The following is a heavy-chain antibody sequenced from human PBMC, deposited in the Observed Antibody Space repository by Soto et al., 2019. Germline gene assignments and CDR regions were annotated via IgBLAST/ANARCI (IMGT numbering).Heavy chain of an antibody. D-gene: IGHD1-7*01. CDR3: AREVTGTHDAFDI. Sequence: ASVKVSCKASGYTFSTYGISWVRQAPGQGLEWMGWISAYHGNTNYAQKLQGRVTMTTDTSTSTAYMEPRSLRSDDTAVYYCAREVTGTHDAFDIWGQGTMVTVSS. V-gene: IGHV1-18*01. CDR2: ISAYHGNT. J-gene: IGHJ3*02. CDR1: GYTFSTYG.